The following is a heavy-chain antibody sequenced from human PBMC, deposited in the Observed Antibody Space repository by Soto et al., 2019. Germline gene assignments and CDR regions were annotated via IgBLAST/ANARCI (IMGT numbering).Heavy chain of an antibody. CDR2: MNPNSANT. V-gene: IGHV1-8*01. J-gene: IGHJ6*02. CDR1: GYTFTSHD. D-gene: IGHD5-18*01. Sequence: ASVKVSCKASGYTFTSHDINWVPQATGQGLEWMGWMNPNSANTGYAQKFQGRVTMTRSTSISTAYMDLSSLRSEDRAVDSCARGYYGYSDSWGQGTTVAVSS. CDR3: ARGYYGYSDS.